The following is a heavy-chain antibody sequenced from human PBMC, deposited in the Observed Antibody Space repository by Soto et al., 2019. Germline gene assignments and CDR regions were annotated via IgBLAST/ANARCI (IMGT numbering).Heavy chain of an antibody. CDR3: ARDVTYYYFWSRYSPHCYFDH. Sequence: VASVKVACKASGYTFTSYAIHWVRQAPGQRLEWMGWINAGNGNTKYSQKFQGRVTITRDTSASTAYMELSSLRSEDTAVYFCARDVTYYYFWSRYSPHCYFDHCG. D-gene: IGHD3-3*01. CDR2: INAGNGNT. V-gene: IGHV1-3*01. J-gene: IGHJ4*03. CDR1: GYTFTSYA.